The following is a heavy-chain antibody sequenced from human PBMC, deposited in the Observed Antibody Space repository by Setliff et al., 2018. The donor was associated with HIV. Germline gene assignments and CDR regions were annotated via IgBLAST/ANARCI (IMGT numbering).Heavy chain of an antibody. J-gene: IGHJ5*02. D-gene: IGHD2-2*01. CDR1: GYTFTGYY. V-gene: IGHV1-2*02. CDR2: INPNSGGT. CDR3: APVSSGWFDP. Sequence: GASVKVSCKASGYTFTGYYMHWVRQAPGQGLEWMGWINPNSGGTNYAQKFQGRVTMTRDTSLSTAYMELSWLTSDDTAVYYCAPVSSGWFDPWGQGTLVTVSS.